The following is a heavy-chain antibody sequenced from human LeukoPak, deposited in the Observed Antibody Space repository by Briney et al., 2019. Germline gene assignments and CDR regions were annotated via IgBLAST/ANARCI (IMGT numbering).Heavy chain of an antibody. J-gene: IGHJ4*02. V-gene: IGHV3-23*01. CDR3: AKFRVVTTSRGVGLDY. D-gene: IGHD3-22*01. CDR1: GFTFSTYA. Sequence: PGGSLRLSCAASGFTFSTYAMSWVRQAPGKGVEWVSAVSGDGFSTFYADSVKGRFSISRDNSKNTLYLQMNSLRAADTAVYYCAKFRVVTTSRGVGLDYWGQGTLVTVSS. CDR2: VSGDGFST.